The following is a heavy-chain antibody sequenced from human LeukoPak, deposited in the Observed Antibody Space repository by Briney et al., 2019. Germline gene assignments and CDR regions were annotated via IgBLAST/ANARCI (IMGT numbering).Heavy chain of an antibody. V-gene: IGHV4-61*01. J-gene: IGHJ6*02. CDR3: ARVCGYCSGGSCYSEYYGMDV. CDR2: IYYSGST. CDR1: GGSVSSGSYY. Sequence: EASETLSLTCTVSGGSVSSGSYYWSWIRQPPGKGLEWIGYIYYSGSTNYNPSLKSRVTISVDTSKNQFSLKLSSVTAADTAVYYCARVCGYCSGGSCYSEYYGMDVWGQGTTVTVSS. D-gene: IGHD2-15*01.